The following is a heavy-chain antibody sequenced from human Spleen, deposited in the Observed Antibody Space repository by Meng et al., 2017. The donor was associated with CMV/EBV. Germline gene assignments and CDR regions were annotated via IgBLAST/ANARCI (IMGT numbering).Heavy chain of an antibody. CDR3: AKEYYYDSSALIDY. D-gene: IGHD3-22*01. CDR2: IAYDGSNI. J-gene: IGHJ4*02. CDR1: GFTFSTYG. V-gene: IGHV3-30*18. Sequence: ASGFTFSTYGIHWVRQAPGKGLEWVAVIAYDGSNISYANSVKGRFTISRDNSNNTLFLQMNSLRPEDTAVYYCAKEYYYDSSALIDYWGQGTLVTVSS.